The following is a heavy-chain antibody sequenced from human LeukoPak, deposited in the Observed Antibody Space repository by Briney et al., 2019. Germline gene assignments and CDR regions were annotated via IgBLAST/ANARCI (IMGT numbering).Heavy chain of an antibody. J-gene: IGHJ6*02. CDR3: ARDRYEWKLAGSGMEV. D-gene: IGHD1-26*01. Sequence: GASVKVSCKASGYTFTSYGIAWVRQAPGQGLEWMGWISAYNGNTNYAQKLQGRVTMTTDTSTNTAYMELRSLRSDDTVVYYCARDRYEWKLAGSGMEVWGQGTTVTVSS. CDR2: ISAYNGNT. V-gene: IGHV1-18*01. CDR1: GYTFTSYG.